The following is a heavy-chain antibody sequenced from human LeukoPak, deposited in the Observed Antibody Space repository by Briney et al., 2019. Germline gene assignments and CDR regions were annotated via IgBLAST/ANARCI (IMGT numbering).Heavy chain of an antibody. CDR1: VESVSGYY. J-gene: IGHJ4*02. D-gene: IGHD2-2*01. CDR3: ARFGIYCSSRSCPKLYYFDY. CDR2: IHHSGST. Sequence: SETLSLTCAAYVESVSGYYWSWIRQPPGKGLEWIGEIHHSGSTNYNPAFESRVTLSVDTSKNQFSLRLTSVTAADTAVYYCARFGIYCSSRSCPKLYYFDYWGQGTLVTVSS. V-gene: IGHV4-34*01.